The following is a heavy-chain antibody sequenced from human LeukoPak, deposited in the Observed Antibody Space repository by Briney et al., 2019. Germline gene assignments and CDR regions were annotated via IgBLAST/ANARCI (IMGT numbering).Heavy chain of an antibody. J-gene: IGHJ6*03. CDR2: IYYSGST. Sequence: SETLSLTCTVSGGSISSSSYYWGWIRQPPGKGLEWIGSIYYSGSTYYNPSPKSRVTISVDTSKNQFSLKLSSVTAADTAVYYCARLRRYYDSSGYYARRSDYYYYYYMDVWGKGTTVTISS. CDR3: ARLRRYYDSSGYYARRSDYYYYYYMDV. D-gene: IGHD3-22*01. V-gene: IGHV4-39*07. CDR1: GGSISSSSYY.